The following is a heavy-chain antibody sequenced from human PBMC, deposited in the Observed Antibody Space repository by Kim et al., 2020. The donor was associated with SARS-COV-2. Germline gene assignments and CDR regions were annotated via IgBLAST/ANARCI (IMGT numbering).Heavy chain of an antibody. Sequence: ETTNYSPPLKNRVTLSVDTSKNQLSLKLKSVTAADTAVYYCARLVGRGFDYWGQGILVTVSS. V-gene: IGHV4-4*07. D-gene: IGHD2-2*01. J-gene: IGHJ4*02. CDR2: ETT. CDR3: ARLVGRGFDY.